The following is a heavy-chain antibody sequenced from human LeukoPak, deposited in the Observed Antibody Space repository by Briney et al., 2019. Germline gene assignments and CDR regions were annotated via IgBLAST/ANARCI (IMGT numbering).Heavy chain of an antibody. V-gene: IGHV4-31*03. Sequence: SETLSLTCTVSGGSISSGGYYWSWIRQHPGKGLEWIGYIYYSGSTYYNPSLKSRVTISVDTSKNQFSLKLSSVTAADTAVYYCARRSSWYPFDYWGQGTLVTASS. CDR2: IYYSGST. CDR1: GGSISSGGYY. CDR3: ARRSSWYPFDY. J-gene: IGHJ4*02. D-gene: IGHD6-13*01.